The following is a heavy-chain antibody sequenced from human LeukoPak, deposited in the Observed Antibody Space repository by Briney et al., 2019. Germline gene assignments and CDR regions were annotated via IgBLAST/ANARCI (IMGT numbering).Heavy chain of an antibody. D-gene: IGHD3-10*01. J-gene: IGHJ6*03. CDR1: GYTLTELS. V-gene: IGHV1-24*01. CDR2: FGPEDGDT. CDR3: AKARPYGSGTYYRYYSYYYMDL. Sequence: GASVKVSCKVSGYTLTELSIHWVRQAPGKGLEWVGSFGPEDGDTIYAQKFQGRLTMTGDTSTDTAYMELRSLRAEDTAVYYCAKARPYGSGTYYRYYSYYYMDLWGKGTTVTISS.